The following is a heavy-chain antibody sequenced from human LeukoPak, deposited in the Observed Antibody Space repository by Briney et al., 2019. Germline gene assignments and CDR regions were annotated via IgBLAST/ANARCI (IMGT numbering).Heavy chain of an antibody. CDR3: ARNLGYCSGENCYYFAP. CDR1: GFTFSSYS. J-gene: IGHJ5*02. Sequence: PGGPLRLSCAASGFTFSSYSMNWVRQAPGKGLEWVSYISSSSSTIYYADSVRGRFTISRDNAKNSLYLQLNSLRAEDTAVYYCARNLGYCSGENCYYFAPWGQGTLVTVSS. V-gene: IGHV3-48*04. D-gene: IGHD2-15*01. CDR2: ISSSSSTI.